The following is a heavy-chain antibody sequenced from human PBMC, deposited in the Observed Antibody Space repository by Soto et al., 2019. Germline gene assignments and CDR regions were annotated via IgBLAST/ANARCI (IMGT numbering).Heavy chain of an antibody. J-gene: IGHJ4*02. CDR1: GGSISTVGHY. D-gene: IGHD1-1*01. Sequence: QVQLQESGPKLVKPSQTLSLTCSVSGGSISTVGHYWTWIRQPPGKGLEWIGSIYHTGNTYYSKSLRSRLTMSVDTSKSQFSLRLSSVTAADTAVYYCARATGTLRSRNCDYWGQGSLVTVSS. CDR3: ARATGTLRSRNCDY. V-gene: IGHV4-31*03. CDR2: IYHTGNT.